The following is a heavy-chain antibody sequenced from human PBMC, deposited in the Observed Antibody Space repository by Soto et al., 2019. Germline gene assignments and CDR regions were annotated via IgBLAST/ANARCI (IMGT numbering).Heavy chain of an antibody. CDR3: ARDAGGYYYDSSGYYPSYYFDY. CDR2: IWYDGSNK. D-gene: IGHD3-22*01. CDR1: GFTFRSYG. Sequence: GGSLRLSCAASGFTFRSYGMHWVRQAPGKGLEWVAVIWYDGSNKYYADSVKGRFTISRDNSKNTLYLQMNSLRAEDTAVYYCARDAGGYYYDSSGYYPSYYFDYWGQGTLVTVSS. J-gene: IGHJ4*02. V-gene: IGHV3-33*01.